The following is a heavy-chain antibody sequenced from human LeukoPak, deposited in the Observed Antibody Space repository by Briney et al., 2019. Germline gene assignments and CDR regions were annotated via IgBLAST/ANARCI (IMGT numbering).Heavy chain of an antibody. D-gene: IGHD1-1*01. V-gene: IGHV4-59*01. CDR1: GGSISSYY. CDR3: ARRNGYYFDY. CDR2: IYYSGST. J-gene: IGHJ4*02. Sequence: ASETLSLTCTVSGGSISSYYWSWIRQLPGKGLEWIGYIYYSGSTNYNPSLKSRVTISVDTSKNQFSLKLSSVTAADTAVYYCARRNGYYFDYWGQGTLVTVSS.